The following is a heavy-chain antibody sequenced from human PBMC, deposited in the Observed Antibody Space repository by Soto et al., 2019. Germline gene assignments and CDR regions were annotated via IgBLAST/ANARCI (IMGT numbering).Heavy chain of an antibody. D-gene: IGHD2-15*01. CDR3: AKQIGLCSRGNCYFDS. CDR1: GFTFRNSA. CDR2: LGDGGATP. Sequence: EVYLLASGGGLAQPGGSLRLSCAASGFTFRNSALSWVRQAPGKGLEWVSALGDGGATPYYADSVKGRFTISRDDSKNTLYLQMNSLRGDDSAVYYCAKQIGLCSRGNCYFDSWGQGTLVAVAS. V-gene: IGHV3-23*01. J-gene: IGHJ4*02.